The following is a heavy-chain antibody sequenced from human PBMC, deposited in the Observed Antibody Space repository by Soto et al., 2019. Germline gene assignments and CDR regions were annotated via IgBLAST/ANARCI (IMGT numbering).Heavy chain of an antibody. D-gene: IGHD2-15*01. V-gene: IGHV3-48*01. CDR1: GFTFSSYS. CDR3: ARADSFYSHGYYYYGMYV. CDR2: ISSSSSTI. J-gene: IGHJ6*02. Sequence: GGSLRLSCAASGFTFSSYSMNWVRQAPGKALEWVSYISSSSSTIYYADSVKGRFTISRDNAKNSLYLQMNSLRAEDTAVYYCARADSFYSHGYYYYGMYVWGQGTTVTVSS.